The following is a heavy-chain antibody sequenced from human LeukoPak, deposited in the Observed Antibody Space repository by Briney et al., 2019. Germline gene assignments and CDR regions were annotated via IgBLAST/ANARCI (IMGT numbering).Heavy chain of an antibody. Sequence: PSETLSLTCTVSGGSISSYYWSWIRQPPGKGLEWIGYIYYSGSTKYNPSLKSRVTISVDTSKNQFSLKLSPVTAADTAVYFCARDSSGYSGYDYYYMDVWGKGTTVTISS. D-gene: IGHD1-26*01. V-gene: IGHV4-59*01. J-gene: IGHJ6*03. CDR3: ARDSSGYSGYDYYYMDV. CDR1: GGSISSYY. CDR2: IYYSGST.